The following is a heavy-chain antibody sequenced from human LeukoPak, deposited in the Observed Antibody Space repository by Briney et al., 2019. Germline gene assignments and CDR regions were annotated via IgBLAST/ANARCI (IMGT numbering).Heavy chain of an antibody. D-gene: IGHD2-2*01. CDR2: ISSSSTYI. CDR1: GFSFRDYT. CDR3: ARVGVPQYAFDI. V-gene: IGHV3-21*01. J-gene: IGHJ3*02. Sequence: GGSLRLSCAPSGFSFRDYTMNWVRQAPGKGLEWVASISSSSTYIYFANSVRGRFTISRDNAKNSLYLQMNSLRAEDTAVYSCARVGVPQYAFDIWGQGTWVTVSS.